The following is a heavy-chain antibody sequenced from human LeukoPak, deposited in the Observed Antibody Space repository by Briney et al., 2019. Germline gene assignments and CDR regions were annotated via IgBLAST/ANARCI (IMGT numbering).Heavy chain of an antibody. CDR3: ATGGGWEECFGVVTHIDV. V-gene: IGHV3-23*01. D-gene: IGHD3-3*01. CDR2: ISGSGGST. Sequence: GGSLRLSCAASGFTFSSYAMSWVRQAPGKGLEWVSAISGSGGSTYYADSVKGRFTTSRDNAKNTLYLQMNSLRVDDTAVYYCATGGGWEECFGVVTHIDVWGKGTTVTVSS. CDR1: GFTFSSYA. J-gene: IGHJ6*03.